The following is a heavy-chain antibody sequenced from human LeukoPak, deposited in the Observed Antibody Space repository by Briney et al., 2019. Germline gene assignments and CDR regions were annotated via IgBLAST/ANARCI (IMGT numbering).Heavy chain of an antibody. D-gene: IGHD3-3*01. V-gene: IGHV4-34*01. Sequence: SETLSLTCAVYGGSFSGYYWSWIRQPPGKGLEWIGEINHSGSTNYNPSLKSRVTISVDTSKNQFSLKLSSVTAADTAVYYCARVCPTIFGVVETNYYYYYYMDVWGKGTTVTVSS. J-gene: IGHJ6*03. CDR1: GGSFSGYY. CDR2: INHSGST. CDR3: ARVCPTIFGVVETNYYYYYYMDV.